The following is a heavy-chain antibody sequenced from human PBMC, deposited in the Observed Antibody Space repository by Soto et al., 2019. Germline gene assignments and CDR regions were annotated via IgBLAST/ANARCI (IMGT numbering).Heavy chain of an antibody. CDR1: GFTFSRYG. Sequence: VGSLRLSGAASGFTFSRYGMNWLRQAPGKGLEWVASISSSTSYVYYADSVKGRFSTSRDNAKNILYLEMYALRTEDTAVYYCARDPSEGRVGNWFESWGQGTLVTVSS. D-gene: IGHD2-2*01. CDR2: ISSSTSYV. CDR3: ARDPSEGRVGNWFES. J-gene: IGHJ5*01. V-gene: IGHV3-21*06.